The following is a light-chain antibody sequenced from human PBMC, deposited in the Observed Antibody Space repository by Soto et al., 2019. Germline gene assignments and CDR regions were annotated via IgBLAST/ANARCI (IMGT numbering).Light chain of an antibody. CDR2: GAS. CDR1: QSVSSSD. CDR3: HLYGASPPT. V-gene: IGKV3-20*01. Sequence: EVVLTQSPGTLSLSPGERATLSFMSSQSVSSSDLAWYQQKPGQAPRLLISGASGRATGIPDRFSASGSGTDFTLTISRLEPEDSAVFYCHLYGASPPTFGQGTKVDI. J-gene: IGKJ1*01.